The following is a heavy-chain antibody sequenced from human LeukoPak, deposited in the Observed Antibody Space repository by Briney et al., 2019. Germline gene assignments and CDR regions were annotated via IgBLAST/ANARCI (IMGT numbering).Heavy chain of an antibody. CDR1: GGSFSGYY. CDR3: ARRRSVYCSSTSCPIDY. V-gene: IGHV4-34*01. CDR2: INHSGST. D-gene: IGHD2-2*01. J-gene: IGHJ4*02. Sequence: SGTLSLTCAVYGGSFSGYYWSWIRQPPGKGLEWIGEINHSGSTNYNPSLKSRVTISVDTSKNQFSLKLSSVTAADTAVYYCARRRSVYCSSTSCPIDYWGQGTLVTVSS.